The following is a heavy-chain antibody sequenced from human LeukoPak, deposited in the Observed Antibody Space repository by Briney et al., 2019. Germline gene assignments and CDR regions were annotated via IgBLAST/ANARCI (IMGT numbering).Heavy chain of an antibody. D-gene: IGHD2-15*01. CDR2: INPSGGST. CDR1: GYTFTSYY. Sequence: ASVKVSCKASGYTFTSYYMHRVRQAPGQGLEWMGIINPSGGSTSYAQKFQGRVTMTRDTSTSTVYMELSSLRSEDTAVYYCARGPPCSGGSCYSGWWFDPWGQGTLVTVSS. CDR3: ARGPPCSGGSCYSGWWFDP. V-gene: IGHV1-46*01. J-gene: IGHJ5*02.